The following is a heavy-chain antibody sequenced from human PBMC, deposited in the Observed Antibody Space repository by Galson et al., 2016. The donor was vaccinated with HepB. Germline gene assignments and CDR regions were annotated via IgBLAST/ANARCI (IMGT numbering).Heavy chain of an antibody. J-gene: IGHJ6*02. CDR1: GFTFSSYG. V-gene: IGHV3-30*18. D-gene: IGHD3-10*01. CDR2: ISYDGSDK. Sequence: SLRLSCAASGFTFSSYGMHWVRQAPGKGLEWVAVISYDGSDKYYADSVKGRFTISRDNSKNTVYLQMNSLRAEDTAVYYCAKDRTPWSYYGSGRYPLRGMDVWGQGTTVTVSS. CDR3: AKDRTPWSYYGSGRYPLRGMDV.